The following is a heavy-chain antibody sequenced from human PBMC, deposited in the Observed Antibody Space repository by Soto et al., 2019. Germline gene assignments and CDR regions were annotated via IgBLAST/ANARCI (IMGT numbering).Heavy chain of an antibody. J-gene: IGHJ4*02. D-gene: IGHD3-22*01. CDR1: GGTFSSYA. V-gene: IGHV1-69*13. CDR2: IIPIFGTA. Sequence: GASVKVSCTASGGTFSSYAISWVRQAPGQGLEWMGGIIPIFGTANYAQKFQGRVTITADESTSTAYMELSSLRSEDTAVYYCARASAYDSSGYINYYFDYWGQGTLVTVSS. CDR3: ARASAYDSSGYINYYFDY.